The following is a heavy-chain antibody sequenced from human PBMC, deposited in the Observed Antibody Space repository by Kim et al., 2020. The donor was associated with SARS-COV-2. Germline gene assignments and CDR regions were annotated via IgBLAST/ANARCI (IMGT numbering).Heavy chain of an antibody. Sequence: ASVKVSCKASGYTFTGYYMHWVRQAPGQGLEWMGWINPNSGGTNYAQKFQGGVTMTRDTSISTAYMELSRLRSDDTAVYYCARVKGDYGDYSFDYWGQGTLVTVSS. V-gene: IGHV1-2*02. CDR2: INPNSGGT. J-gene: IGHJ4*02. D-gene: IGHD4-17*01. CDR3: ARVKGDYGDYSFDY. CDR1: GYTFTGYY.